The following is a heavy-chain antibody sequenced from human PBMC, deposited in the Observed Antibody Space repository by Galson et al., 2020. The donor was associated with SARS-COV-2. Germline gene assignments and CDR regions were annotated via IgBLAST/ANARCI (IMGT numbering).Heavy chain of an antibody. D-gene: IGHD3-22*01. CDR2: TYHRGST. V-gene: IGHV4-4*02. CDR1: GGSISSSNG. J-gene: IGHJ3*02. Sequence: SETLSLTCAVSGGSISSSNGWVWFRHPPGKGLDWIGETYHRGSTTYNPPLKIRLTISVDKSKNQFSLKLSSVTAADTAVYYCARARSITMIVVVITGAFDIWGQGTMVTVSS. CDR3: ARARSITMIVVVITGAFDI.